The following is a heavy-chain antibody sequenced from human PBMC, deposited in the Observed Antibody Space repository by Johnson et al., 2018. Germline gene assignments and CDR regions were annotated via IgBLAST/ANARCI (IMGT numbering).Heavy chain of an antibody. CDR1: GFIFRNYG. V-gene: IGHV3-33*06. CDR2: IWFDESKE. CDR3: VKEFLATEWEVPSDYYGMDV. J-gene: IGHJ6*02. D-gene: IGHD1-26*01. Sequence: QVQLVQSGGGVVRPGRSLRLSCAASGFIFRNYGMHWVRQAPGKGLEWVAVIWFDESKEYYADSVKGRFNISRDNSKNTLFLQMNSLKGDDTAVYYRVKEFLATEWEVPSDYYGMDVWGQGTTVSVSS.